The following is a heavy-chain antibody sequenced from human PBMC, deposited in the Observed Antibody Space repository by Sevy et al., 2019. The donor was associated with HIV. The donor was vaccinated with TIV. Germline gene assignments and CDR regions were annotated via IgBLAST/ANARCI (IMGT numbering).Heavy chain of an antibody. D-gene: IGHD3-16*01. V-gene: IGHV3-23*01. J-gene: IGHJ4*02. CDR3: ARGGCSRPHDY. Sequence: GGSLRLSCAASGFAFYEYSMSWIRQAPGKGLEWVATLSLGCGTINYADSVKGPFTISRDNSKNSFYLQMDNVRVEDTALYYCARGGCSRPHDYWGQGTRVTVSS. CDR2: LSLGCGTI. CDR1: GFAFYEYS.